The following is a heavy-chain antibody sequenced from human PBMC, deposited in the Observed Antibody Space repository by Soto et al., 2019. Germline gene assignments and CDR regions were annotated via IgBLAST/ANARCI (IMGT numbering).Heavy chain of an antibody. CDR3: ARDHYGGNSYYYGMDV. D-gene: IGHD4-17*01. CDR2: IYYSGST. CDR1: GGYISSGGYY. J-gene: IGHJ6*02. V-gene: IGHV4-31*03. Sequence: LSLTCPFSGGYISSGGYYWSWIRQHPGKGLEWIGYIYYSGSTYYNPSLKSRVTISVDTSKNQFSLKLSSVTAADTAVYYCARDHYGGNSYYYGMDVWVQGTTVTVSS.